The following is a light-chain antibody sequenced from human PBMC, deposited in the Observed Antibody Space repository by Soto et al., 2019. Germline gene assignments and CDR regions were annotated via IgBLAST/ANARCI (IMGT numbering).Light chain of an antibody. Sequence: QCALIQPASVSGSPGQSITISCTGTTSDVGGYNHVSWFQQHPGKVPKLMIYDVNNRPSGVSNRFSGSKSGNTASLTISGLQAEDEADYYCSSYTNTNTLVFGGGTKLTVL. J-gene: IGLJ2*01. CDR2: DVN. V-gene: IGLV2-14*01. CDR3: SSYTNTNTLV. CDR1: TSDVGGYNH.